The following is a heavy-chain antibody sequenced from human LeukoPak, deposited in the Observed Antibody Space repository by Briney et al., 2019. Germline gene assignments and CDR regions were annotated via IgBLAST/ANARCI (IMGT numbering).Heavy chain of an antibody. CDR1: GGTFSSYA. CDR2: IIPILGIA. D-gene: IGHD4-17*01. V-gene: IGHV1-69*04. Sequence: SVKVSCKASGGTFSSYAISWVRQAPGQGLEWMGRIIPILGIANYAQKFQGRVTITADKSTSTAYMELSSLRSEDTAVYYCARSTGGRAFDIWGQGTMVTVSS. CDR3: ARSTGGRAFDI. J-gene: IGHJ3*02.